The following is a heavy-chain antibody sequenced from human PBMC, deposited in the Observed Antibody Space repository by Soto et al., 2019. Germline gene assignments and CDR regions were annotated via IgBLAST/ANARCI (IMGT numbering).Heavy chain of an antibody. D-gene: IGHD3-16*01. Sequence: PETLRLTCTVSGGTITGSSYWSWSGQPAGKGLEWIGRFSLSGTTNYNPSLRGRVPMSADVSKNQFSLRLTSVTAADTALYYCERGMTPMGAPAWDYFHSRGLGTLVAV. J-gene: IGHJ4*02. CDR1: GGTITGSSY. CDR2: FSLSGTT. CDR3: ERGMTPMGAPAWDYFHS. V-gene: IGHV4-4*07.